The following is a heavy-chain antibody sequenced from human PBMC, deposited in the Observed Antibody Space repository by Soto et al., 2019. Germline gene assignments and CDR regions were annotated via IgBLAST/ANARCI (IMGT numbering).Heavy chain of an antibody. D-gene: IGHD3-9*01. V-gene: IGHV5-51*01. CDR3: ARNSLTGYYNYYYSMDV. CDR1: GYSFSSYW. Sequence: GESLKISCKSSGYSFSSYWIAWVRLMPGKGLEWMGSIYPDDSDTKYGPSFQGQVTISADKSISAAYLQWSSLKASDTAIYYCARNSLTGYYNYYYSMDVWGQGTTVTVSS. CDR2: IYPDDSDT. J-gene: IGHJ6*02.